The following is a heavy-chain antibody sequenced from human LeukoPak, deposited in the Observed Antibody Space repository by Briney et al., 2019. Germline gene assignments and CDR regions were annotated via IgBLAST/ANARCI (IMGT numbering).Heavy chain of an antibody. D-gene: IGHD6-19*01. CDR1: GYAFTGYY. Sequence: GASVKVSCKASGYAFTGYYMHWVRQAPGQGLEWMGWINPNSGGTNYAQKFQGRVTMTRDTSISTAYMELSRLRSDDTAVYYCARDVLSTGYSSGWYFSQGYYMDVWGKGTTVTVSS. J-gene: IGHJ6*03. V-gene: IGHV1-2*02. CDR3: ARDVLSTGYSSGWYFSQGYYMDV. CDR2: INPNSGGT.